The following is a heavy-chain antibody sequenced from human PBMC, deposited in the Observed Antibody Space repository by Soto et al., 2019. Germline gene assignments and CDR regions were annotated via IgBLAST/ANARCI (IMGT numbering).Heavy chain of an antibody. J-gene: IGHJ6*02. D-gene: IGHD5-18*01. CDR1: GGSISSSNW. V-gene: IGHV4-4*02. CDR3: ARARGYSNGRALVYYYGMDV. Sequence: PSETLSLTCAVSGGSISSSNWGSWVRQPPGKGLEWIGEIYHSGSNNYNPSLKSRVTISVDKSKTQFSLKLSSVTAADTAVYYCARARGYSNGRALVYYYGMDVWGQGTTVTVSS. CDR2: IYHSGSN.